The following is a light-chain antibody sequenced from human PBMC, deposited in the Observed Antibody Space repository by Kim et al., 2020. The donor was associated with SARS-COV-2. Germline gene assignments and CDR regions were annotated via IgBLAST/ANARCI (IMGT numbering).Light chain of an antibody. CDR1: SSNIGARYD. J-gene: IGLJ3*02. V-gene: IGLV1-40*01. CDR3: QSYDSSLRGLV. CDR2: ANT. Sequence: QRVTISCTGGSSNIGARYDVQWYRQHPGPAPKLLTHANTNRPSGVPDRFSGSKSGTSASLAITGLQAEDEADYYCQSYDSSLRGLVFGGGTQLTVL.